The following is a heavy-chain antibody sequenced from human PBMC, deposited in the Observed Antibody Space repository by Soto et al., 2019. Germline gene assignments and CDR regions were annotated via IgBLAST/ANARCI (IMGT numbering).Heavy chain of an antibody. D-gene: IGHD3-10*01. CDR3: ARVRFGEWGYAMGV. J-gene: IGHJ6*02. V-gene: IGHV3-11*01. CDR1: GLTFSDCY. CDR2: ISSSGSSI. Sequence: QVQLVESGGGLVKPGGSLRLSCAASGLTFSDCYMNWIRQAPGKGLEWVSYISSSGSSINYAGSVKGRFTISRDNAKNSLYLQMNSLRAEDTAMYYCARVRFGEWGYAMGVWGQGTTVTVSS.